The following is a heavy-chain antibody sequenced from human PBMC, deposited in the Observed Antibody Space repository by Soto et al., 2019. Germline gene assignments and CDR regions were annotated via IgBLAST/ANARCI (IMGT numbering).Heavy chain of an antibody. V-gene: IGHV4-4*02. CDR2: IYHTGST. CDR1: GDSVTSSNW. J-gene: IGHJ5*02. Sequence: LSLTCDVSGDSVTSSNWYIWVRQPPGKRPEWIGEIYHTGSTNYNPSLKGRVTVSLDKSKNQFSLNLSSVTVADTAVYYCARDRFFDPWGQGTLVTVSS. CDR3: ARDRFFDP. D-gene: IGHD3-3*01.